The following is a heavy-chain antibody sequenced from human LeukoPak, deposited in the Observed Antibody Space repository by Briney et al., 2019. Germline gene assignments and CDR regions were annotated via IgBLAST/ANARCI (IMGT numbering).Heavy chain of an antibody. CDR2: ISGGSGDIT. V-gene: IGHV3-23*01. CDR3: AIQPTEYYYDSSGQFDY. CDR1: GFTFSGYT. Sequence: GGSLRLSCAVSGFTFSGYTMSWVRQTPGKGLEWVSAISGGSGDITYYADSVKGRFTISRDNSKNTLYLQMNSLRAEDTAVYYCAIQPTEYYYDSSGQFDYWGQGTLVTVSS. J-gene: IGHJ4*02. D-gene: IGHD3-22*01.